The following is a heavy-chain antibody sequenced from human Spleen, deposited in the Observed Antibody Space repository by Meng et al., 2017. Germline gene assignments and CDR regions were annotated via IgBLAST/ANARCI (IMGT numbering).Heavy chain of an antibody. J-gene: IGHJ4*02. CDR1: GFSLSTSGVG. Sequence: QSTLKESAPTLVKPTQTLTLTCTFSGFSLSTSGVGVGWICQPPGKALEWLALIYWDDDKRYSPSLKSRLMITKDTSKNQVVLSMTNMDPVDTATYYCARRPHSTGFDSWGQGTLVTVSS. D-gene: IGHD3-22*01. V-gene: IGHV2-5*02. CDR3: ARRPHSTGFDS. CDR2: IYWDDDK.